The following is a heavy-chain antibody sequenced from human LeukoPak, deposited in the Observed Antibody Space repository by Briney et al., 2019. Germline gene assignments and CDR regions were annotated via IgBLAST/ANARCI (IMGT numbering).Heavy chain of an antibody. V-gene: IGHV3-9*03. CDR2: ISWNSGSI. J-gene: IGHJ4*02. Sequence: GRSLRLSCAASGFTFDDYAMHWVRQAPGKGLEWVSGISWNSGSIAYADSVKGRFTISRDNAKSSLYLQMNSLRAEDMALYYCAKGSNVVVTGTPDSWGQGTLVTVSS. D-gene: IGHD2-21*02. CDR1: GFTFDDYA. CDR3: AKGSNVVVTGTPDS.